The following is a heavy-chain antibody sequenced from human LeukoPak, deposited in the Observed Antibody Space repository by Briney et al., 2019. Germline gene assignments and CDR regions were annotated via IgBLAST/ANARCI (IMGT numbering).Heavy chain of an antibody. CDR3: ARFYDSSGYYYVSNIDY. J-gene: IGHJ4*02. Sequence: GGSLRLSCAASGFTFSSYAMSWVRQAPGKGLEWVSAISGSGGSTYYADSVKGRFTISRDNSKNTLYLQMNSLRAEDTAVYYCARFYDSSGYYYVSNIDYWGQGTLVTVSS. CDR2: ISGSGGST. CDR1: GFTFSSYA. V-gene: IGHV3-23*01. D-gene: IGHD3-22*01.